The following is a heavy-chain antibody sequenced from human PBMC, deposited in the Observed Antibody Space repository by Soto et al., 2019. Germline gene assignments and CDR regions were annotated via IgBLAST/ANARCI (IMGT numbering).Heavy chain of an antibody. D-gene: IGHD3-10*01. CDR1: VGSFSDYY. CDR3: ARGLLDLVRGARYGMDV. Sequence: SETLSLTCAVYVGSFSDYYWNWIRQPPGKGLEWIGEINHSESTNYNPSLKSRVTISVDTSKNQFSLKLTSVTAADTAVYYCARGLLDLVRGARYGMDVWGQGTTVTVSS. J-gene: IGHJ6*02. V-gene: IGHV4-34*01. CDR2: INHSEST.